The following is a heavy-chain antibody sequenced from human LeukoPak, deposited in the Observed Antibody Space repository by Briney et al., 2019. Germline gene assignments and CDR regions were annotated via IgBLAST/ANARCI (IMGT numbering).Heavy chain of an antibody. CDR2: IYSGGST. CDR1: GFSVSSHY. Sequence: GGSLRLSCAASGFSVSSHYMNWVRQAPGKGLEWVSIIYSGGSTKYADSVRGRFTISRDNSKNTLYLQMNNVGAEETAVYYCARGPRDCSSGTCYYYYYVDVWGKGTTVTVSS. D-gene: IGHD2-2*01. V-gene: IGHV3-66*02. CDR3: ARGPRDCSSGTCYYYYYVDV. J-gene: IGHJ6*03.